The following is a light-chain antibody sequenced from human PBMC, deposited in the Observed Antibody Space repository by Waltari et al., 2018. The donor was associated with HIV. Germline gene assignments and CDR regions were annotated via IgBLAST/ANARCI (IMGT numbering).Light chain of an antibody. V-gene: IGLV1-51*01. CDR1: SSNLGTNS. J-gene: IGLJ3*02. CDR2: DNN. CDR3: GTWDSSLSAWV. Sequence: QSVLTQSPSVSAAPGQKVTISCSGSSSNLGTNSVSWYQQLPGTAPKLLIYDNNKRPSGIPDRFSGSKSGTSATLGITGLQTGDEADYYCGTWDSSLSAWVFGGGTKLTVL.